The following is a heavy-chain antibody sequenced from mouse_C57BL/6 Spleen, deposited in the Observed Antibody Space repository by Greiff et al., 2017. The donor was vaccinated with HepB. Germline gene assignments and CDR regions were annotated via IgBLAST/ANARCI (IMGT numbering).Heavy chain of an antibody. CDR3: TTGYSTVGWYFDV. D-gene: IGHD1-1*01. J-gene: IGHJ1*03. CDR1: GFNIKDDY. V-gene: IGHV14-4*01. CDR2: IDPENGDT. Sequence: VQLKESGAELVRPGASVKLSCTASGFNIKDDYMHWVKQRPEQGLEWIGWIDPENGDTEYASKFQGKATITADTSSNTAYLQLSSLTSEDTAVYYCTTGYSTVGWYFDVWGTGTTVTVSS.